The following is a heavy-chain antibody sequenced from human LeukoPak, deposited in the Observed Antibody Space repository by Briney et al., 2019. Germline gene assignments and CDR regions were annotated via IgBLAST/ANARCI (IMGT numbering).Heavy chain of an antibody. J-gene: IGHJ4*02. V-gene: IGHV3-23*01. CDR1: GLTFSSYA. CDR3: ARVKMYKWELLGAFDY. D-gene: IGHD1-26*01. CDR2: IGGSGGNT. Sequence: GGSLRLSCAASGLTFSSYAMSWVRQVPGKGLEWVSSIGGSGGNTYYADSVKGRFTISRDNSKNTLYLQMNSLRAEDTAVYYCARVKMYKWELLGAFDYWGQGTLVTVSS.